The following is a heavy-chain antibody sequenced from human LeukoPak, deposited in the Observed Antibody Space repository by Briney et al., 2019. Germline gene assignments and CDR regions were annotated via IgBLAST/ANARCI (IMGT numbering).Heavy chain of an antibody. CDR1: GYSFSSYW. V-gene: IGHV5-51*01. CDR3: ARAPLDSSGNHWGXWFDP. Sequence: GESLKISCKGSGYSFSSYWIGWVRQMPGKGLEWMGIIYPGHSDTKYSPSFQGQVTMSADRSINTAYLQWSSLKASDTAIYYCARAPLDSSGNHWGXWFDPXXQGXLVT. J-gene: IGHJ5*02. CDR2: IYPGHSDT. D-gene: IGHD3-22*01.